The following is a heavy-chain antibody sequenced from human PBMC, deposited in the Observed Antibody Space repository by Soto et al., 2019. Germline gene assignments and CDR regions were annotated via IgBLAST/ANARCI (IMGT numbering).Heavy chain of an antibody. CDR3: ANTASSARYSGYDSHGVKYYYGMDV. CDR1: GFTFNSYS. Sequence: GGSLRLSCAASGFTFNSYSMSWGRQPPVKGLEWVSAISGGGGSTYYADSEKGRFTISRANSKNTLYLQMNSLRDEDTAVYYCANTASSARYSGYDSHGVKYYYGMDVWGQGTTVTVSS. D-gene: IGHD5-12*01. V-gene: IGHV3-23*01. J-gene: IGHJ6*02. CDR2: ISGGGGST.